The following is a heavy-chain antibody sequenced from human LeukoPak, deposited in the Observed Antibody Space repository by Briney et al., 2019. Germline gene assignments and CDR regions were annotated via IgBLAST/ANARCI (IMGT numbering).Heavy chain of an antibody. CDR3: AREPTVSAGY. J-gene: IGHJ4*02. Sequence: VASVKVSCKASGYTFTSYYMHWVRQATGQGLEWMGWRNPNSGNTGYAQKFQGRVTMTSNTSISTAYMELSSLRSEDTAVYYCAREPTVSAGYWGQGTLVTVSS. CDR1: GYTFTSYY. D-gene: IGHD6-13*01. V-gene: IGHV1-8*02. CDR2: RNPNSGNT.